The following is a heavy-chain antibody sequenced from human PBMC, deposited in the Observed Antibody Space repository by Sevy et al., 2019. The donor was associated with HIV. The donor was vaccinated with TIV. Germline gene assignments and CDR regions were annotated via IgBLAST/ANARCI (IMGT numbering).Heavy chain of an antibody. CDR3: ARDTPATYYDFWSGSNYGMDV. CDR2: ISAYNGNT. D-gene: IGHD3-3*01. J-gene: IGHJ6*02. V-gene: IGHV1-18*04. CDR1: GYTFTSYG. Sequence: ASVKVSCKASGYTFTSYGISWVRQAPGQGLEWMGWISAYNGNTNYAQKLQGRVTMTTDTSTSTAYMELRSLRSDDTAVYYCARDTPATYYDFWSGSNYGMDVWGQRTTVTVSS.